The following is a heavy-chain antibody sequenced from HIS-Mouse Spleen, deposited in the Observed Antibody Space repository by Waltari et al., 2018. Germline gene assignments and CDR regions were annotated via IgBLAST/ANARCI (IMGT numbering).Heavy chain of an antibody. CDR3: AREIPYSSSWYDWYFDL. CDR1: GGSISSSIYY. Sequence: QLQLQESGPGLVTPSETLSLTCTVSGGSISSSIYYWCWIRQPPGKGLEWIGSIYYSGSTYYNPSLKSRVTISVDTSKNQFSLKLSSVTAADTAVYYCAREIPYSSSWYDWYFDLWGRGTLVTVSS. V-gene: IGHV4-39*07. CDR2: IYYSGST. J-gene: IGHJ2*01. D-gene: IGHD6-13*01.